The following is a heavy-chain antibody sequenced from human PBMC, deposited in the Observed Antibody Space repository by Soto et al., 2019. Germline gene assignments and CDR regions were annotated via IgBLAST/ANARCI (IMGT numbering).Heavy chain of an antibody. CDR1: GFTFSSYS. CDR2: ISSSSSTI. V-gene: IGHV3-48*01. Sequence: PGGSLRLSCAASGFTFSSYSMNWVRQAPGKGLEWVSYISSSSSTIYYADSVKGRFTISRDNAKNSLYLQMNSLRAEDTAVYYCARSGFKPAAPKPGDYYYYMDVCGKGTTVTVSS. D-gene: IGHD2-2*01. CDR3: ARSGFKPAAPKPGDYYYYMDV. J-gene: IGHJ6*03.